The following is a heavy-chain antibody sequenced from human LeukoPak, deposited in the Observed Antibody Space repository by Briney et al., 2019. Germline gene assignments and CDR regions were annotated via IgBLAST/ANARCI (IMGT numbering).Heavy chain of an antibody. CDR3: ARTLGDYGPYWFDP. D-gene: IGHD4-17*01. J-gene: IGHJ5*02. CDR1: GYTFTSYG. V-gene: IGHV1-18*01. CDR2: ISAYNGNT. Sequence: ASVKVSCKASGYTFTSYGISWVRQAPGQGLEWMGWISAYNGNTNYAQKLQGRVTMTTDTSTSTAYMELRSLRSDDTAAYYCARTLGDYGPYWFDPWGQGTLVTVSS.